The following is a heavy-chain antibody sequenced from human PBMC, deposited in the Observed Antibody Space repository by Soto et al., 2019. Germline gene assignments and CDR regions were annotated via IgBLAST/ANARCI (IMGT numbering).Heavy chain of an antibody. CDR1: GYTFSSYG. Sequence: QVQLVQSGAEVKKPGASVKVSCKASGYTFSSYGISWVRQAPGQGLEWMGWISAYNGNTNYAQKPQGRVTMTTDTSTSTAYMELRSLRSDDTAVYYCERGPNYDLLAGNEDGMEGWGQGTRVPVSS. D-gene: IGHD3-9*01. CDR3: ERGPNYDLLAGNEDGMEG. V-gene: IGHV1-18*01. J-gene: IGHJ6*01. CDR2: ISAYNGNT.